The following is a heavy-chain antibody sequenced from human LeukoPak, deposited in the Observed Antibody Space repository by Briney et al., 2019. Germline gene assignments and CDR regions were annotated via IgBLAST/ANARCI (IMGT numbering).Heavy chain of an antibody. V-gene: IGHV3-48*03. CDR1: GLTLKEYE. CDR2: ISGSGPTE. D-gene: IGHD2-21*01. J-gene: IGHJ4*02. CDR3: ARDIVNGPFVTSLES. Sequence: GGSLRLSCVTSGLTLKEYEVNWVRKAPGKGLEWISHISGSGPTEYYADSVRGRFSMSRDDAGDFLYLQMDSLRVEDTAVYYCARDIVNGPFVTSLESWGRGALVTVAS.